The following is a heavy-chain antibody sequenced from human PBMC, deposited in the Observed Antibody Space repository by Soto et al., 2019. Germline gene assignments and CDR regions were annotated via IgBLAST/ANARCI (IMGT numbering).Heavy chain of an antibody. CDR1: RGSISRYY. V-gene: IGHV4-59*01. J-gene: IGHJ5*02. CDR2: IYDSGRT. CDR3: ATNPRGGSWRNWFDP. Sequence: SETLCLTCPFSRGSISRYYWSFIRQPPGSGLYFSGYIYDSGRTDFNPSLKSRVSISIDTYKNQFSLKLNSVTAADTAVYYCATNPRGGSWRNWFDPWGQGTLVTVSS. D-gene: IGHD2-15*01.